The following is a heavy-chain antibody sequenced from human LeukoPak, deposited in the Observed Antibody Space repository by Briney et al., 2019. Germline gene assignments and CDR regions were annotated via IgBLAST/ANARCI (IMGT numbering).Heavy chain of an antibody. Sequence: KPGGSLRLSCAASGFNFSAYSMNWVRQAPGKGLEWVSSITSGDFVYFADALKGRFTISRDNAKSSLYLEMNSLRADDTAVYYCARGGFNMVQGVIIPSNSYFYYMDIWGKGTTVTVSS. J-gene: IGHJ6*03. CDR1: GFNFSAYS. CDR2: ITSGDFV. CDR3: ARGGFNMVQGVIIPSNSYFYYMDI. D-gene: IGHD3-10*01. V-gene: IGHV3-69-1*01.